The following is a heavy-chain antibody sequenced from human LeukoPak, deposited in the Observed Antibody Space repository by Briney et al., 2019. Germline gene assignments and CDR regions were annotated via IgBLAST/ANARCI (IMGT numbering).Heavy chain of an antibody. Sequence: ASVKVSCKASGYTFTSYYMHWLRQAPGQGLEWMGWINPNSGGTNYAQKFQGRVTMTRDTSISTAYMELSRLRSDDTAVYYCARDLQSSSGYYYVVGYWGQGTLVTVSS. CDR1: GYTFTSYY. V-gene: IGHV1-2*02. J-gene: IGHJ4*02. CDR2: INPNSGGT. D-gene: IGHD3-22*01. CDR3: ARDLQSSSGYYYVVGY.